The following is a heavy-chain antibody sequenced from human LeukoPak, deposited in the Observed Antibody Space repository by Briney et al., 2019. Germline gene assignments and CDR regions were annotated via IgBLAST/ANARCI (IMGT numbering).Heavy chain of an antibody. CDR1: GGSIIIDNFY. CDR3: ARQAGHYNWFDP. D-gene: IGHD6-13*01. V-gene: IGHV4-39*01. CDR2: IHYSGRT. J-gene: IGHJ5*02. Sequence: SETLSLTCTVSGGSIIIDNFYWSWIRQPPGKGLEWIGSIHYSGRTYYGPSLKSRVTISGDTSKNQFSLKLTSVTAADTAFYYCARQAGHYNWFDPWGQGTLVTVSS.